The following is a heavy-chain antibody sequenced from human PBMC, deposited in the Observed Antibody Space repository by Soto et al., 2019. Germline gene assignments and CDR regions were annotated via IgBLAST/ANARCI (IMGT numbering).Heavy chain of an antibody. CDR3: TRGPPRVQWFDP. J-gene: IGHJ5*02. V-gene: IGHV4-61*01. CDR1: GGAVRSGTCY. Sequence: PSETRSLTCTVSGGAVRSGTCYWTWIRHPPGKGLERIGHIYFTGSTNYNPSLKSRVTMSLDTSRNQFALKLSSVTAADTAVYYCTRGPPRVQWFDPWGLGTLVTVSS. CDR2: IYFTGST.